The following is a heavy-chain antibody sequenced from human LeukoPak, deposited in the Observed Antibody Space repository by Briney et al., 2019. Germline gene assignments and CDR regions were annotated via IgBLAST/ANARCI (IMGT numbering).Heavy chain of an antibody. Sequence: GGSLRLSCKSSEFTFGDCGMSWVRLAPGKGQERVGFIRSKAYGGTTDYAASVKGRFTISRDDSKSTAYLQMDSLKTEDTAVYYCTRVTYYYGSGSLYWGQGSLVTVSS. CDR3: TRVTYYYGSGSLY. D-gene: IGHD3-10*01. J-gene: IGHJ4*02. CDR1: EFTFGDCG. V-gene: IGHV3-49*04. CDR2: IRSKAYGGTT.